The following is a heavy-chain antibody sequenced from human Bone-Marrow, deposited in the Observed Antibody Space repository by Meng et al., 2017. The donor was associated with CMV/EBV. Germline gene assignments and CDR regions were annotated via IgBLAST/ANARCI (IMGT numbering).Heavy chain of an antibody. J-gene: IGHJ5*02. CDR1: GGTFSSYA. D-gene: IGHD2-2*01. CDR3: ARDVEDCSSTSCYVAWFDP. Sequence: SVKVSCKASGGTFSSYAISWVRQAPGQGLEWMGGIIPILGIANYAQKFQGRVTITADKSTSTAYMELSSLRSEDTAVYYCARDVEDCSSTSCYVAWFDPWGQGTLVTVSS. V-gene: IGHV1-69*10. CDR2: IIPILGIA.